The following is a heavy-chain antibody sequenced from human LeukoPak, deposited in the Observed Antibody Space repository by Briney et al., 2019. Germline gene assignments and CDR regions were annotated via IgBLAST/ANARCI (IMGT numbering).Heavy chain of an antibody. CDR2: AHYSGNT. J-gene: IGHJ4*02. CDR3: ARRQSSSWYFDY. D-gene: IGHD6-19*01. CDR1: DDSISNFY. V-gene: IGHV4-59*08. Sequence: SETLSLTCTVSDDSISNFYWSWIRQSPEKGLEWIGFAHYSGNTYYNPSLTSRVTMSLHTSENQFSLKLTSMTAADSAVYYCARRQSSSWYFDYWGQGTQVTVSS.